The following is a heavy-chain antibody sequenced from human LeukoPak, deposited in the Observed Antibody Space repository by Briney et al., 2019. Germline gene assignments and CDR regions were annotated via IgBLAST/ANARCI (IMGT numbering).Heavy chain of an antibody. Sequence: SETLSLTCTVSGGSISSSSYYWGWIRQPPGKGLEWIGSIYYSGSTYYNPSLKSRVTISVDTSKNQFSLKLSSVTAADTAVYYCARQEDCSTSSCYSGGWFDPWGQGTLVTVSS. D-gene: IGHD2-2*01. CDR1: GGSISSSSYY. J-gene: IGHJ5*02. CDR3: ARQEDCSTSSCYSGGWFDP. V-gene: IGHV4-39*07. CDR2: IYYSGST.